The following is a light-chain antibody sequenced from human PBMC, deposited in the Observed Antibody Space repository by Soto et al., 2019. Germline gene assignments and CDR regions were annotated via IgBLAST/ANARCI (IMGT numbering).Light chain of an antibody. CDR1: QSVRSNY. CDR2: GAS. J-gene: IGKJ1*01. V-gene: IGKV3-20*01. CDR3: QQYGTSPRT. Sequence: IVLTQSPGTLSLSPGERDTLSCRASQSVRSNYLAWYQQKPGQAPRLLIYGASSRATGIPDRFSGSGSGTDFTLTISRLEPEDFAVYYCQQYGTSPRTFGQGTK.